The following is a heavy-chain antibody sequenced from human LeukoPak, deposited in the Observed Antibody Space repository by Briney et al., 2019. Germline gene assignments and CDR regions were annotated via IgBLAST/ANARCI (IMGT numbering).Heavy chain of an antibody. V-gene: IGHV3-7*01. Sequence: GGSLRLSCAASGLNFRIHVMSWVRQAPGKGLEWVANIRQDGGDKHYVDSVKGRFTISRDNAKNSLYLQMNSLRAEDTAVYYCVRDSYTGTWHEEGRDYWGQGTLVTVSS. CDR1: GLNFRIHV. D-gene: IGHD6-13*01. J-gene: IGHJ4*02. CDR2: IRQDGGDK. CDR3: VRDSYTGTWHEEGRDY.